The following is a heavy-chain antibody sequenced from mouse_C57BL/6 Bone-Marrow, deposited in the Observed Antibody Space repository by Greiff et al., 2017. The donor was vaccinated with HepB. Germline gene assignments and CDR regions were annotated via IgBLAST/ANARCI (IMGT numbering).Heavy chain of an antibody. Sequence: EVNVVESGGGLAQPGESLKLSCESNEYAFPSHDMSWVRKTPEKRLELVAAINSDGGSTYYPDTMERRFSISRDNTKKTLYLQMSSLRSEDTALYYCAKPWDFDYWGQGTTLTVSS. CDR3: AKPWDFDY. D-gene: IGHD4-1*01. CDR2: INSDGGST. CDR1: EYAFPSHD. V-gene: IGHV5-2*01. J-gene: IGHJ2*01.